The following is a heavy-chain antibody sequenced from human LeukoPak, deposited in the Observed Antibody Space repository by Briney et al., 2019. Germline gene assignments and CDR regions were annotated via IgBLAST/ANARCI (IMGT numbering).Heavy chain of an antibody. J-gene: IGHJ4*02. CDR1: GGSFSGYY. CDR3: ARGVLMVYAIPNYFDY. Sequence: SETLSLTCAVYGGSFSGYYWSWIRQPPGKGLELIGEINHSGSTNYNPSLKSRVTISVDTSKNQFSLKLSSVTAADTAVYYCARGVLMVYAIPNYFDYWGQGTLVTVSS. D-gene: IGHD2-8*01. CDR2: INHSGST. V-gene: IGHV4-34*01.